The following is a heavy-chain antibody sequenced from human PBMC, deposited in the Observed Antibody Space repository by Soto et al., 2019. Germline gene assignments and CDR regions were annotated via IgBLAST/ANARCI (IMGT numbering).Heavy chain of an antibody. D-gene: IGHD1-26*01. J-gene: IGHJ6*02. CDR2: IIHSEST. Sequence: AETLSLTCAVYGGTFSAYYWSWVRQPPGKGLEWIGEIIHSESTKYNPSLKSRVTTTVDTSKNQFSLKLSSVTAADTAVYYCTRQRPTDGRREFANHYGMDVWGQETPVTVSS. CDR1: GGTFSAYY. CDR3: TRQRPTDGRREFANHYGMDV. V-gene: IGHV4-34*12.